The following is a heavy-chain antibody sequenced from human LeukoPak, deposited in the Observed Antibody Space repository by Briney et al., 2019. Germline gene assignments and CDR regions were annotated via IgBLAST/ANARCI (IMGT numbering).Heavy chain of an antibody. CDR1: GFTFSSLA. Sequence: GGSLSLSWAASGFTFSSLAIGWVRPAPGEGLGWVSAFSGWGGSTYYADSVKGRFTISRDNSKNTLYLQMNSLRAEDTAVYYCARGAGLLWFGETMGYFDYWGQGTLVTVSS. V-gene: IGHV3-23*01. D-gene: IGHD3-10*01. J-gene: IGHJ4*02. CDR3: ARGAGLLWFGETMGYFDY. CDR2: FSGWGGST.